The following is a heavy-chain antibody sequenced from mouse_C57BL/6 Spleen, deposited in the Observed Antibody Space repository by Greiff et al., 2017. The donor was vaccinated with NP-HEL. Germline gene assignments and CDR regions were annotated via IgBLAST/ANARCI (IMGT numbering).Heavy chain of an antibody. CDR2: IDPENGDT. CDR1: GFNIKDDY. Sequence: VQLQQPGAELVRPGASVKLSCTASGFNIKDDYMHWVKQRPEQGLEWIGWIDPENGDTEYASKFQGKATITADTSSNTAYLQLSSLTSEDTAVYYCTTGGSYLFAYWGQGTLVTVSA. V-gene: IGHV14-4*01. CDR3: TTGGSYLFAY. D-gene: IGHD1-1*02. J-gene: IGHJ3*01.